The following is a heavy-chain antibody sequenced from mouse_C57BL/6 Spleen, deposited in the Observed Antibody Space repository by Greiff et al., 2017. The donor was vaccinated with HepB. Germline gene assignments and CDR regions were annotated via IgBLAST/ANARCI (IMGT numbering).Heavy chain of an antibody. CDR3: AGWDYVNLDY. D-gene: IGHD1-1*02. CDR2: IYPGSGNT. V-gene: IGHV1-66*01. J-gene: IGHJ2*01. CDR1: GYSFNSYY. Sequence: VKVVESGPELVKPGDSVKISCQASGYSFNSYYIHWVKQRPGQGLEWIGWIYPGSGNTKYNENFKGKATLTAHTSSSTAYMQLSSLTSEDSAVYFCAGWDYVNLDYWGQGTTLTVSS.